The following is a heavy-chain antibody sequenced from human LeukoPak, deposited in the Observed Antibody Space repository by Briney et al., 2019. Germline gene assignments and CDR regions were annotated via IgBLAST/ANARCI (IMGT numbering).Heavy chain of an antibody. J-gene: IGHJ4*02. CDR3: ARDQSNSGYDQGNDY. Sequence: GGSLRLSCATSGFIFSNYAVNWVRQAPGKGLEWVSIISGSGDTTYYADSVKGRFTISRDNSKNTLYLQMNSLRAEDTAVYYCARDQSNSGYDQGNDYWGQGTLVTVSS. D-gene: IGHD5-12*01. V-gene: IGHV3-23*01. CDR1: GFIFSNYA. CDR2: ISGSGDTT.